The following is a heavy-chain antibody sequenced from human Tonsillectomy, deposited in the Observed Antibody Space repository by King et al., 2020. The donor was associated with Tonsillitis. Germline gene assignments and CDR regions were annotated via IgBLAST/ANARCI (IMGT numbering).Heavy chain of an antibody. Sequence: QLVQSGAEVKKPGASVKVSCKASGYTFTTYYMHCVRQAPGQGLEWMGIINPSGGSTSYAQKFQGRVTMTRDTSTSTVYMELSSLRSEDTAVYYCARGAGLADYYYYYIDVWGKGTTVTVSS. CDR3: ARGAGLADYYYYYIDV. J-gene: IGHJ6*03. CDR2: INPSGGST. V-gene: IGHV1-46*01. D-gene: IGHD3/OR15-3a*01. CDR1: GYTFTTYY.